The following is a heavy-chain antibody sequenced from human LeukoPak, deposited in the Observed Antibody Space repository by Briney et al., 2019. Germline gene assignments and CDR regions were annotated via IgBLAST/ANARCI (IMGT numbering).Heavy chain of an antibody. J-gene: IGHJ4*02. D-gene: IGHD2-2*02. CDR1: GFIFSSLG. CDR3: AKGRYCSSTSCYNYYFDY. Sequence: PGRSLRLSCVAFGFIFSSLGMHWVRQVPGKGLEWVAVISYDGSNKYYADSVKGRFTISRDNSKNTMYLQMNSLRAEDTAVYYCAKGRYCSSTSCYNYYFDYWGQGTLVTVSS. V-gene: IGHV3-30*18. CDR2: ISYDGSNK.